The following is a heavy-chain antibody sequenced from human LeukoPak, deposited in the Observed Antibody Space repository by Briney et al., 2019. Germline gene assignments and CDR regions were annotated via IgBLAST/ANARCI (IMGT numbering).Heavy chain of an antibody. CDR3: ARAFGTRAPAGSRYCLDP. CDR2: IYYSGST. J-gene: IGHJ5*02. Sequence: PSETLSLTCTVSGGSISSSSYYWGWIRQPAGQGLEWIGSIYYSGSTYYNPSLKSRVTISVDTSKNQFSLKLSSVTAADTAVYYCARAFGTRAPAGSRYCLDPWGQGTLVTVSS. CDR1: GGSISSSSYY. V-gene: IGHV4-39*01. D-gene: IGHD6-13*01.